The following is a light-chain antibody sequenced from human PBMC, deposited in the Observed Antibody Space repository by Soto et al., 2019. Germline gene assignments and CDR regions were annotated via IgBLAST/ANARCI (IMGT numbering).Light chain of an antibody. CDR2: DVS. CDR3: SSYASSNTQV. Sequence: QSALTQPASVSGSPGQSITVSCIGTSSDVGGYNYVSWYQQHPGKAPKLMIHDVSNRPSGVSNRFSGSKSGNTASLTISGLQAEDEAYYYCSSYASSNTQVFGGGTKVTAL. J-gene: IGLJ2*01. V-gene: IGLV2-14*01. CDR1: SSDVGGYNY.